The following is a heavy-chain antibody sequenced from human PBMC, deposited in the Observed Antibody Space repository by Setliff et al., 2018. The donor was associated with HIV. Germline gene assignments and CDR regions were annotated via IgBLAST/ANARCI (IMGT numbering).Heavy chain of an antibody. CDR3: ARDMMYHYDRSGSFGYFGP. V-gene: IGHV2-5*01. CDR1: GFSLSTSGVG. Sequence: SGPTLVNPTQTLTLTCTFSGFSLSTSGVGVGWIRQPPGKALEWLALIYWNDDKRYSPSLKSRLTITKDTSKNQVVLTMTNMDPVDTATYYCARDMMYHYDRSGSFGYFGPWGQGTQVTVSS. J-gene: IGHJ5*02. D-gene: IGHD3-22*01. CDR2: IYWNDDK.